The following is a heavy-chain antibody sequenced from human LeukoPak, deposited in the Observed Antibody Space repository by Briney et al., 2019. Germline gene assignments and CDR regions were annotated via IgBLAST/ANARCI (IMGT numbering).Heavy chain of an antibody. Sequence: PGGSLRLSCAASGFTFSNAWMSCVRQAPGKGLEWVAFIRYDGSNKYYADSVKGRFTISRDNSKNTLYLQMNGLRAEDTAVYYCAKDFGIVVVPAANHDYYYMDVWGKGTTVTVSS. D-gene: IGHD2-2*01. J-gene: IGHJ6*03. CDR1: GFTFSNAW. V-gene: IGHV3-30*02. CDR3: AKDFGIVVVPAANHDYYYMDV. CDR2: IRYDGSNK.